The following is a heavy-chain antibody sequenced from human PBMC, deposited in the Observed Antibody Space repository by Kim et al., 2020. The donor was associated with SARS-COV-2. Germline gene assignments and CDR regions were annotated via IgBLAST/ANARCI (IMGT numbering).Heavy chain of an antibody. CDR2: MNPNSGNT. V-gene: IGHV1-8*01. CDR1: GYTFTSYD. J-gene: IGHJ5*02. Sequence: ASVKVSCKASGYTFTSYDINWVRQATGQGLEWMGWMNPNSGNTGYAQKFQGRVTMTRNTSISTAYMELSSLRSEDTAVYYCARGRSYSKRARWFDPWGQGTLVTVSS. CDR3: ARGRSYSKRARWFDP. D-gene: IGHD4-4*01.